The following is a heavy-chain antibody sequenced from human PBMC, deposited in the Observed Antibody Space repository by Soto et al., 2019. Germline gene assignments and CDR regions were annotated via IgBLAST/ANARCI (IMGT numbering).Heavy chain of an antibody. CDR3: ARCRTYYDRSGGQVAR. CDR2: MNPNSGNT. D-gene: IGHD3-22*01. J-gene: IGHJ5*02. Sequence: QVQLVQSGAEVKKPGASVQVSCKASGYTFTSYDINWVRQATGQGLEWMGWMNPNSGNTGYAQKVQGRGTMTRNTSISTAYIELSSERSEATAVDYGARCRTYYDRSGGQVARWGQGTLVPVSS. V-gene: IGHV1-8*01. CDR1: GYTFTSYD.